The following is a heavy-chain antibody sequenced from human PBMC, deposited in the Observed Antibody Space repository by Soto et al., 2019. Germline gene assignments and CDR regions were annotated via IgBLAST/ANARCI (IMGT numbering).Heavy chain of an antibody. Sequence: PSETLSLTCTVSGGSISSSSYYWGWIRQPPGKGLEWLGRIYYRGSTYYNPSLKSRVTKSVDTSKNQFSLRLSSVTAADTAVYYCARERRFQVGIRGVDYGMDVWGQGTTVTVSS. J-gene: IGHJ6*02. V-gene: IGHV4-39*02. CDR3: ARERRFQVGIRGVDYGMDV. CDR2: IYYRGST. D-gene: IGHD3-22*01. CDR1: GGSISSSSYY.